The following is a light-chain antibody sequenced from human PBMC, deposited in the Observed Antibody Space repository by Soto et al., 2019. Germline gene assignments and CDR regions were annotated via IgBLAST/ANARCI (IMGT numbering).Light chain of an antibody. CDR2: AAS. J-gene: IGKJ4*01. Sequence: AIQMTQSPSSLSASVGDRVTITCRASQGIRNDLGWYQQKPGKAPKLLIYAASSLQSGVPSRFSGSGSGTDLTLTITSLQPEDFATYYCLQDYDFPLTFGGGTKVEIK. CDR1: QGIRND. CDR3: LQDYDFPLT. V-gene: IGKV1-6*01.